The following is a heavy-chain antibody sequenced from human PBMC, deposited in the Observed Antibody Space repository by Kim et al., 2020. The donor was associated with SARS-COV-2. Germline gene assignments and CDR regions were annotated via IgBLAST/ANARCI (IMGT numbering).Heavy chain of an antibody. CDR1: GGTFSSYA. V-gene: IGHV1-69*13. D-gene: IGHD3-22*01. J-gene: IGHJ4*02. CDR3: AREQRDYYDSSGYLVRGPPRYLAVESFDY. CDR2: IIPIFGTA. Sequence: SVKVSCKASGGTFSSYAISWVRQAPGQGLEWMGGIIPIFGTANYAQKFQGRVTITADESTSTAYMELSSLRSEDTAVYYCAREQRDYYDSSGYLVRGPPRYLAVESFDYWGQGTLVTVSS.